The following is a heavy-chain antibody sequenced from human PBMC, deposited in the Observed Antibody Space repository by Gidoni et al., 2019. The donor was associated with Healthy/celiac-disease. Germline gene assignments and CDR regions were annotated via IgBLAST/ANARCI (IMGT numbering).Heavy chain of an antibody. CDR2: INHSGST. Sequence: QVQLQQWGAGLLKPSEPLSLTCAVYGGSFSGYYWSWIRQPPGKGLEWIGEINHSGSTNYNPSLKSRVTISVDTSKNQFSLKLSSVTAADTAVYYCARSISSPRGYSSRSSYFDYWGQGTLVTVSS. D-gene: IGHD5-18*01. V-gene: IGHV4-34*01. CDR3: ARSISSPRGYSSRSSYFDY. CDR1: GGSFSGYY. J-gene: IGHJ4*02.